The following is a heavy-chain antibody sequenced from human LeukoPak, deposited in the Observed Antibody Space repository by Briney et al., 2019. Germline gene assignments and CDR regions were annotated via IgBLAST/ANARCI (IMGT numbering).Heavy chain of an antibody. V-gene: IGHV1-46*01. Sequence: CXXXGYTFTSYYXXWVXQAPGQXXEWMGIINPSGGSTSYAQKFQGRVTMTRDTSTSTVYMELSSLRSEDTAVYYCARPLGDAFDIWGQGTMVTVSS. CDR1: GYTFTSYY. J-gene: IGHJ3*02. CDR2: INPSGGST. D-gene: IGHD3-16*01. CDR3: ARPLGDAFDI.